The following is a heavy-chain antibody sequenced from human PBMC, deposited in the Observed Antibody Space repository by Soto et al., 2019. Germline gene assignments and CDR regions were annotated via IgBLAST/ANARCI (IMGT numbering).Heavy chain of an antibody. V-gene: IGHV3-48*01. D-gene: IGHD2-2*01. CDR2: ISSSSSTI. CDR3: AKANTTGGYYFDS. Sequence: PGGSRRLSCAASGFAFSSYSMNWVRQASGKGLEWVSYISSSSSTIYYADSVKGRFTISRDNAKNSLYLQMNSLRAEDTAIYYCAKANTTGGYYFDSWGQGVLVTVSS. J-gene: IGHJ4*02. CDR1: GFAFSSYS.